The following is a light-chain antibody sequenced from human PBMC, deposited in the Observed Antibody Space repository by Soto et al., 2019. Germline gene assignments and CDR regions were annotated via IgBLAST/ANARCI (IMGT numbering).Light chain of an antibody. CDR2: DAS. V-gene: IGKV1-33*01. CDR1: QDITRN. Sequence: DIQMTQSPSSLSASVGDRVTITCQASQDITRNLNWYQQKAGKAPKLLIYDASDLEPGVTSRFSGGGSSTDFTFAITILEPEDIATYYCQQYDILPFTFGQGTRLEIK. J-gene: IGKJ5*01. CDR3: QQYDILPFT.